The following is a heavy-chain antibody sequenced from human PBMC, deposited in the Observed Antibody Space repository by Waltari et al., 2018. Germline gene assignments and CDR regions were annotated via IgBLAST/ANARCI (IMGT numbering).Heavy chain of an antibody. D-gene: IGHD4-17*01. J-gene: IGHJ4*02. V-gene: IGHV3-30*01. CDR2: ISYDGSDK. CDR3: ARDRLSYGDSIYY. Sequence: QVQLVESGGGVVQPGRSLRLACAASGFIFSSYAMHWVRQAPGKGLEWVAVISYDGSDKYYADSVKGRFTISRDNSENTLYLQMNSLRTEDTAVFYCARDRLSYGDSIYYWGQGTLVTVSS. CDR1: GFIFSSYA.